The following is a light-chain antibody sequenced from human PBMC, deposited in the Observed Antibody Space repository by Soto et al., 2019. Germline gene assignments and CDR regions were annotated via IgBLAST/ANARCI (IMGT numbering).Light chain of an antibody. J-gene: IGLJ1*01. CDR3: SSYAGSNNRYV. V-gene: IGLV2-8*01. Sequence: QSVLTQPPSAYGSPGQSVTISCTGTSSDVGGYNFVSWYQQHPGKAPKLIIYEVTKRPSGVPDRFSGSKSGNTASLTVSGLQSEDEAHYYCSSYAGSNNRYVFGTGTKLTVL. CDR1: SSDVGGYNF. CDR2: EVT.